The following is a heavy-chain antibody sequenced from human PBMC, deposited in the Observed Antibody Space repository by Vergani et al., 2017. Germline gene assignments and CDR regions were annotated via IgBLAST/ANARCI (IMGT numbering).Heavy chain of an antibody. CDR3: ARDPHHEGASDAFDI. CDR2: IYPGDSDT. V-gene: IGHV5-51*01. J-gene: IGHJ3*02. Sequence: EVQLVQSGAEVKKPGESLKISCKGSGYSFTSYWIGWVRQMPGKGLEWMGIIYPGDSDTRYSPSFQGQVTISADKSISTAYLQWSSLKASDTAMYYCARDPHHEGASDAFDIWGQGTMVTVSS. CDR1: GYSFTSYW.